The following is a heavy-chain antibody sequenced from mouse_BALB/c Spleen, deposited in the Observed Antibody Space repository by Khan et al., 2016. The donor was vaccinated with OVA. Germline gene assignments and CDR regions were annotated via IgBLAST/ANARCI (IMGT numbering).Heavy chain of an antibody. CDR2: IDPFNGGA. J-gene: IGHJ3*01. D-gene: IGHD2-13*01. CDR1: GYSFTNYY. Sequence: EVQLQQSGPELMKPGASVKISCKASGYSFTNYYIHWVKQSHGQSLEWIGYIDPFNGGATYNQKFKGTATLTVDKSSSTAYMPLSSLTSEDSAVYYCTRLETTGWFTYWGQGTLVTVSA. CDR3: TRLETTGWFTY. V-gene: IGHV1S135*01.